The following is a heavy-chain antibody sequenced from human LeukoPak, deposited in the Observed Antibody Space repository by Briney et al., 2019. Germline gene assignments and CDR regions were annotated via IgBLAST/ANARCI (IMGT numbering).Heavy chain of an antibody. J-gene: IGHJ4*02. CDR3: ATPYGSGNKRDFDY. Sequence: GGSLRLSCAASGFTFSSYGMLWVRQAPGKGLEWVAVISYDGSNKYYADSVKGRLTISRDNSKNTLYLQMNSLRAEDTAVYYCATPYGSGNKRDFDYWGQGTLVTVSS. D-gene: IGHD3-10*01. CDR2: ISYDGSNK. V-gene: IGHV3-30*03. CDR1: GFTFSSYG.